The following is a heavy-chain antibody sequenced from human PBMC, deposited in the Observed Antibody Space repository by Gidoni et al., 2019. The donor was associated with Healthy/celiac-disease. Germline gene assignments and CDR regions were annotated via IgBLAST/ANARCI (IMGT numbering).Heavy chain of an antibody. J-gene: IGHJ3*02. CDR1: GCTFSSYA. CDR3: ARHYYDSSGTTPGNGAFDI. V-gene: IGHV1-69*01. CDR2: IIPIFGTA. Sequence: QVQLVQSVAEVKKPGSSVKVSCKASGCTFSSYAISWVRQAPGQGREWMGGIIPIFGTANYAQKFQGRVTITADEATSTAYMELSSLRSEDTAVYYCARHYYDSSGTTPGNGAFDIWGQGTMVTVSS. D-gene: IGHD3-22*01.